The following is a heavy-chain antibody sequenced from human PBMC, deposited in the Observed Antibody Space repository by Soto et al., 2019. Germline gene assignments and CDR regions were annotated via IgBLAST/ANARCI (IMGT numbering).Heavy chain of an antibody. CDR3: GKWSSDYRPYYFDF. CDR1: GFTFATYS. J-gene: IGHJ4*02. V-gene: IGHV3-23*01. D-gene: IGHD6-19*01. CDR2: ISGNGDST. Sequence: PGESLKISCAASGFTFATYSMTWVRQAPGKGLEWVSTISGNGDSTYYADSVKGRFTISRDNSKTTVYLQMNSLRAEDTAVYYCGKWSSDYRPYYFDFWGLGALVTVAS.